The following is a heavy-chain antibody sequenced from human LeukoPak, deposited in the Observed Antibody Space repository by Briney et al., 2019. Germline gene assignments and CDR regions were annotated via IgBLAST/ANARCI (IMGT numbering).Heavy chain of an antibody. Sequence: SETLSLTCTVSGGSISGYQCSWIRQPPGQGLEWIAYMHSTGVDNYSPSLRSRVTMSFDTSKDQCSLKLNSVSAADSAVYYCARFSPFFDSSVHYLDCWGPGILVTVSS. CDR1: GGSISGYQ. CDR2: MHSTGVD. V-gene: IGHV4-59*08. CDR3: ARFSPFFDSSVHYLDC. J-gene: IGHJ4*02. D-gene: IGHD3-22*01.